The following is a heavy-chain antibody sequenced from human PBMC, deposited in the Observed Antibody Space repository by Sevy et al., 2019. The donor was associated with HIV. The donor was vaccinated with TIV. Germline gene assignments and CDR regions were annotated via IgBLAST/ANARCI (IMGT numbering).Heavy chain of an antibody. CDR1: GFRFSDEP. CDR2: IRSDSSVM. Sequence: GGSLRLSCVASGFRFSDEPMNWVRQAPGKGLEWISNIRSDSSVMSYADTVRGRFTVSRDNARNSLSLQLNSLRDEDTALYYCVRDTQFGFDYWGQEPWSPSPQ. J-gene: IGHJ4*01. V-gene: IGHV3-48*02. D-gene: IGHD3-16*01. CDR3: VRDTQFGFDY.